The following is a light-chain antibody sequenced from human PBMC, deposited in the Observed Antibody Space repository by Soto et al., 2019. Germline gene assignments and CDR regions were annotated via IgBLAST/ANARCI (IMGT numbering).Light chain of an antibody. CDR3: QQRSNWPPKTF. Sequence: LLTQSPATLSVSPGQRVTLSCRASQSISSYLAWYQQRPGQPSRLLIYDASNRATGIPARFSGSGSGTDFTLTISSLEPEDFAVYYCQQRSNWPPKTFFGQGTRLEIK. CDR2: DAS. J-gene: IGKJ5*01. CDR1: QSISSY. V-gene: IGKV3-11*01.